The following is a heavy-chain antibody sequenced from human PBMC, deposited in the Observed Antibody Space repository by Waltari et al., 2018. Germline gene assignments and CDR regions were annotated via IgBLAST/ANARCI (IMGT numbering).Heavy chain of an antibody. V-gene: IGHV4-39*01. CDR1: GGSISSARYH. Sequence: LQLQESGPGLVKPSETLSLTCPASGGSISSARYHWGWIRQPPGKGLEWIGIISYSGSTYYNPSRNSRVTISVDTSKNQFSLKLSSVTAADTAVYYCARLSYHIVTGYGWFDPWGLGTLVTVSS. D-gene: IGHD3-9*01. CDR3: ARLSYHIVTGYGWFDP. CDR2: ISYSGST. J-gene: IGHJ5*02.